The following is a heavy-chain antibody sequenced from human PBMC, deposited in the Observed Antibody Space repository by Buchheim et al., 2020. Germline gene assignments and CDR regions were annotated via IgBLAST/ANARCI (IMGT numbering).Heavy chain of an antibody. CDR3: ARGDQYSSGWFVGYFDL. Sequence: QVQLQESGPGLVEPSETLSHTCTVSGGSMSSYYWSWIRQPPGKGLEWIGYIYYSGRTNYNPSLKSRVTISVDTSKNQFSLKLSSATAADTAVYYCARGDQYSSGWFVGYFDLWGRGTL. CDR1: GGSMSSYY. J-gene: IGHJ2*01. D-gene: IGHD6-19*01. CDR2: IYYSGRT. V-gene: IGHV4-59*01.